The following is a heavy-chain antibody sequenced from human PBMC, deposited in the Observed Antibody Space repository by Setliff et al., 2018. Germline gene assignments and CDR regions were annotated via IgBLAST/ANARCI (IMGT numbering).Heavy chain of an antibody. CDR3: ARDPSYASSLYYYLEV. CDR2: ISASSANI. V-gene: IGHV3-48*01. J-gene: IGHJ6*03. Sequence: GESLKISCAASGFTFSRYAMNWVRQTPGKGLEWVSYISASSANIQYADSVRGRFTVSRDNARNSLYLKMNSLRGDDAAVYYCARDPSYASSLYYYLEVWGKGTTVTVSS. CDR1: GFTFSRYA. D-gene: IGHD6-13*01.